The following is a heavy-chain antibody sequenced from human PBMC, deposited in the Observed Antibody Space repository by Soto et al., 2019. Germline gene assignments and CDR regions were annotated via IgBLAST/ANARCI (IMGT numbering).Heavy chain of an antibody. CDR2: INSDGSST. V-gene: IGHV3-74*01. J-gene: IGHJ4*02. D-gene: IGHD3-10*01. CDR3: ARGFGSRNFDY. CDR1: GCTFSSYW. Sequence: GWLRRAGTASGCTFSSYWMHWVRQAPGKGLVWVSRINSDGSSTSYADSVKGRFTISRDNAKNTLYLQMNSLRAEDTAVYYCARGFGSRNFDYWGQGTLVTVYS.